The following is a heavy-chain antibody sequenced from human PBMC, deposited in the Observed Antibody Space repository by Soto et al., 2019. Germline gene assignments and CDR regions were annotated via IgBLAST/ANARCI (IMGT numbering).Heavy chain of an antibody. V-gene: IGHV3-23*01. D-gene: IGHD3-10*01. CDR1: GLTFTSYA. J-gene: IGHJ4*02. Sequence: EVQLLAPGGGLVHPGGSLRLSCAASGLTFTSYAMSWIRQAPGKGLEWVSGLSGSGGTTYYADSVKGRFTISRDNSKNTLYLQMDSLRAEDTAVYYCAKDRRISMVRGYYFEYWGQGTLVTVSS. CDR3: AKDRRISMVRGYYFEY. CDR2: LSGSGGTT.